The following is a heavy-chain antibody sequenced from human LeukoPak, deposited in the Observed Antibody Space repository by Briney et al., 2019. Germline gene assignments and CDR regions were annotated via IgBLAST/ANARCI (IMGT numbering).Heavy chain of an antibody. D-gene: IGHD6-19*01. CDR1: GGSISTYY. Sequence: SETLSLTCTVSGGSISTYYWSWIRQPPGKGLEWIGYSYYSGSTNYNPSLKSRVTISVDTSKNQFSLKLSSVTAADTAVYYCARRSDSSGWYYFDYWGQGTLVTVSS. J-gene: IGHJ4*02. CDR3: ARRSDSSGWYYFDY. CDR2: SYYSGST. V-gene: IGHV4-59*08.